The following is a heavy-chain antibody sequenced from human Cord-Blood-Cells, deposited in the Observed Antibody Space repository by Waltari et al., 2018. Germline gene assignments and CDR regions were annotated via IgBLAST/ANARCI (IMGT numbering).Heavy chain of an antibody. J-gene: IGHJ4*02. V-gene: IGHV1-69*06. Sequence: QVQLVQSGAAVKKPGSSVKVSCKATGGTFSSYAISWLRQAPATGLEWMGGIIPICGTENYAQKFQGRVTITEDKSTRTDDMELSSLRYEDTAVYYCARDSDALEYSSSSFDYWGQGTLVTVSS. CDR2: IIPICGTE. CDR1: GGTFSSYA. D-gene: IGHD6-6*01. CDR3: ARDSDALEYSSSSFDY.